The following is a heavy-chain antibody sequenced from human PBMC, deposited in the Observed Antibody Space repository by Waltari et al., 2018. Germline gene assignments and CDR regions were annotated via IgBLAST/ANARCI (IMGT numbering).Heavy chain of an antibody. J-gene: IGHJ5*02. CDR2: ISGGDST. Sequence: EVQLVESGGGLIQPGGSLRLSCAASGFSVNNNYMTWVRQAPGKGLEWVAVISGGDSTNYADSVRGRFTISRDSSKNTVYLQMNSLRAEDTAVYYCARKTLSVAGGAWGQGTLVTVSS. D-gene: IGHD6-19*01. CDR1: GFSVNNNY. V-gene: IGHV3-53*01. CDR3: ARKTLSVAGGA.